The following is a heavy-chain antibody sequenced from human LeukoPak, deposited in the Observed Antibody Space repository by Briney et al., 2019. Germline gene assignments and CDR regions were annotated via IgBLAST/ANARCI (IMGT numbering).Heavy chain of an antibody. CDR2: IYYSGST. CDR1: GGSISSYY. CDR3: ARAPNYDFWSGYYWFDP. Sequence: SETLSLTCTVSGGSISSYYWNWIRQPPGKGLEWIGYIYYSGSTNYNPSLKSRVTISVDTSKNHFSLKLSSVTAADTAVYYCARAPNYDFWSGYYWFDPWGQGTLVTVSS. V-gene: IGHV4-59*01. D-gene: IGHD3-3*01. J-gene: IGHJ5*02.